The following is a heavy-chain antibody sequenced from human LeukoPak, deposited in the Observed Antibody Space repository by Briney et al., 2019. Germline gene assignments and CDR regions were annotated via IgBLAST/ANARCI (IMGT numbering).Heavy chain of an antibody. V-gene: IGHV1-2*02. CDR3: ARVSFGALSIRTFDI. Sequence: ASVKVSCKASGYTFTGYYMHWVRQAPGQGLEWMGWINPNSGGTNYAQKFQGRVTMTRDTSISTAYMELSRLRSDDTAVYYCARVSFGALSIRTFDIWGQGTMVTVSS. CDR2: INPNSGGT. CDR1: GYTFTGYY. D-gene: IGHD3-16*01. J-gene: IGHJ3*02.